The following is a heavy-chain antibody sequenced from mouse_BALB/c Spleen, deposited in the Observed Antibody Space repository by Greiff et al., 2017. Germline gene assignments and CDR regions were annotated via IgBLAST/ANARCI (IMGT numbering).Heavy chain of an antibody. CDR3: ARGATCWDY. D-gene: IGHD3-1*01. CDR1: GYSITSGYY. CDR2: ISYDGSN. J-gene: IGHJ2*01. Sequence: EVQVVESGPGLVKPSQSLSLTCSVTGYSITSGYYWNWIRQFPGNKLEWMGYISYDGSNNYNPSLKNRISITRDTAKNQFFLKLNSVTTEDTATYYCARGATCWDYWGQGTTLTVSS. V-gene: IGHV3-6*02.